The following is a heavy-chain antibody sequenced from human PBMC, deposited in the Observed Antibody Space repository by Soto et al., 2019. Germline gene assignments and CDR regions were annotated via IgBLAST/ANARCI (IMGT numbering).Heavy chain of an antibody. CDR1: GGTFSSYT. CDR3: ASSRITIFGVDQYYYYYMDV. D-gene: IGHD3-3*01. J-gene: IGHJ6*03. CDR2: IIPILGIA. V-gene: IGHV1-69*02. Sequence: SVKVSCKASGGTFSSYTISWVRQAPGQGLEWMGRIIPILGIANYAQKFQGRVTITADKSTSTAYMELSSLRSEDTAVYYCASSRITIFGVDQYYYYYMDVWGKGTTVTVSS.